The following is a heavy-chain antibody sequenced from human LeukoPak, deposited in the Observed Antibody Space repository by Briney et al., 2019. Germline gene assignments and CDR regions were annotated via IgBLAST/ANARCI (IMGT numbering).Heavy chain of an antibody. CDR1: GFTFSSYS. D-gene: IGHD6-13*01. CDR3: ARERRVGYSSSFDAFDI. Sequence: PGGSLRLSCAASGFTFSSYSMNWVRQAPGKGLEWVSSISSSSSYIYYADSVKGRFTISRDNAKNSLYLQMNSLRAEDTAVYYCARERRVGYSSSFDAFDIWGQGTMVTVSS. J-gene: IGHJ3*02. CDR2: ISSSSSYI. V-gene: IGHV3-21*01.